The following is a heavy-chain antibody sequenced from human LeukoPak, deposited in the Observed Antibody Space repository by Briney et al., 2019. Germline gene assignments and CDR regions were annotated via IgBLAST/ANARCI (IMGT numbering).Heavy chain of an antibody. J-gene: IGHJ4*02. CDR2: ISYDGSNK. CDR3: ARDWGCSSTSCYESDYFDY. V-gene: IGHV3-30*04. Sequence: GGSLRLSCAASGFTFSSYAMHWVRQAPGKGLEWVAVISYDGSNKYYADSVKGRFTISRDNSKNTLYLQMNSPRAEDTAVYYCARDWGCSSTSCYESDYFDYWGQGTLVTVSS. CDR1: GFTFSSYA. D-gene: IGHD2-2*01.